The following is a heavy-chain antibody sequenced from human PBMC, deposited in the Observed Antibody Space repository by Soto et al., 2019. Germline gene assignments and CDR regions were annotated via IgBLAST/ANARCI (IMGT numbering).Heavy chain of an antibody. J-gene: IGHJ4*02. V-gene: IGHV3-30-3*01. Sequence: QVQLVESGGGVVQPGRSLRLSCAASGFTFSSYSMQWVRQAPGKGLEWVAVISYDGSNKYYADSVKGRFTISRDNSKNTLYLQMIGLRAEDTVVYYCVRVREWELLGALGYWGQGTLVTVSS. CDR3: VRVREWELLGALGY. D-gene: IGHD1-26*01. CDR1: GFTFSSYS. CDR2: ISYDGSNK.